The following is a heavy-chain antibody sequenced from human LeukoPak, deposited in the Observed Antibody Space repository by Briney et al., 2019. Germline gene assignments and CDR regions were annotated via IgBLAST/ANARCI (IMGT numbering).Heavy chain of an antibody. D-gene: IGHD6-13*01. CDR1: GFTFRSYS. J-gene: IGHJ4*02. CDR3: AKYCQRGSWYYFDY. Sequence: QPGGSLRLSCAASGFTFRSYSMNWVRQAPGKGLEWVSAISGSGGSTYYADSVKGRFTISRDNSKNTLYLQMNSLRAEDTAVYYCAKYCQRGSWYYFDYWGQGTLVTVSS. CDR2: ISGSGGST. V-gene: IGHV3-23*01.